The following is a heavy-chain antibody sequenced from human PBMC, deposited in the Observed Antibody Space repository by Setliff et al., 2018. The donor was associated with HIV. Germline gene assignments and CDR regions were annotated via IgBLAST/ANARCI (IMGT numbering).Heavy chain of an antibody. CDR3: ATGRHYYDSSDYPANPFDV. D-gene: IGHD3-22*01. V-gene: IGHV1-69*13. Sequence: SVKVSCKASGYTFTSYAMHWVRQAPGQGLEWMGGIIPISDMTHYAQHFQSRVTITADESTSTAYMELSSLRSEDTAVYFCATGRHYYDSSDYPANPFDVWGQGTMVTVSS. CDR1: GYTFTSYA. J-gene: IGHJ3*01. CDR2: IIPISDMT.